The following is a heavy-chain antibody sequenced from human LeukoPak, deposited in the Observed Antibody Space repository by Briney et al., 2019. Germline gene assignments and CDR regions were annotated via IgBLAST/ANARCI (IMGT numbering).Heavy chain of an antibody. CDR2: ISFDASYK. J-gene: IGHJ4*02. V-gene: IGHV3-30*04. CDR1: GFTFSNYA. D-gene: IGHD1-26*01. CDR3: ARDEIVTKYYFDY. Sequence: PRGSLRPSCEASGFTFSNYAMHWVRQAPGKGLEWVAVISFDASYKYYADSVKGRFTISRDNSKNTLYLQMNSLRAEDTAVYYCARDEIVTKYYFDYWGQGTLVTVSS.